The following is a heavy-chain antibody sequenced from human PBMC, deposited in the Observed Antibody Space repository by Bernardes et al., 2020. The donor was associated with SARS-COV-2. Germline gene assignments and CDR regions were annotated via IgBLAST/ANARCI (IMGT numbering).Heavy chain of an antibody. D-gene: IGHD6-13*01. CDR2: INPNSGGT. CDR3: ARELEQQLGGGWFDP. V-gene: IGHV1-2*04. Sequence: ASMKVSCKASGYTFTGYYMHWVRQAPGQGLEWMGWINPNSGGTNYAQKFQGWVTMTRDTSISTAYMELSRLRSDDTAVYYCARELEQQLGGGWFDPWGQGTLVTVSS. CDR1: GYTFTGYY. J-gene: IGHJ5*02.